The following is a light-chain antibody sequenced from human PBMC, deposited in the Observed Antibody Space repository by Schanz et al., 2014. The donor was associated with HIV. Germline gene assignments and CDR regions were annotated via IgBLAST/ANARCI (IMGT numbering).Light chain of an antibody. CDR2: DVS. CDR3: RSFVGSATLL. CDR1: SSDPGGSKY. V-gene: IGLV2-14*01. Sequence: QSALTQPASVSGSPGQSITISCTGSSSDPGGSKYLSWYRQYPGKAPQLLIYDVSNRPSGVSNRFSGSKSGNTASLTISGLQADDEADYYCRSFVGSATLLFGGGTKLTVL. J-gene: IGLJ2*01.